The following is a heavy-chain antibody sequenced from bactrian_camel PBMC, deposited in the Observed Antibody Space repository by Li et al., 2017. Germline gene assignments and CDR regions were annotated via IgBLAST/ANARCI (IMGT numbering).Heavy chain of an antibody. CDR1: EYARDYC. D-gene: IGHD3*01. V-gene: IGHV3S55*01. CDR3: AASGGQLGRWCYEFPVNWVSWLYN. Sequence: HVQLVESGGGSVQAGGSLTLSCVASEYARDYCMGWSRQAPGKEREGVASINSDGWTAYGDSVKGRFTISQDGAKNTLYLHMNNLKPEDTAMYHCAASGGQLGRWCYEFPVNWVSWLYNWGQGTQVTVS. J-gene: IGHJ4*01. CDR2: INSDGWT.